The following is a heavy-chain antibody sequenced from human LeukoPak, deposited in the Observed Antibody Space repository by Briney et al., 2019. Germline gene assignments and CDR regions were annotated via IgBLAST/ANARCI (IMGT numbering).Heavy chain of an antibody. V-gene: IGHV3-23*01. J-gene: IGHJ4*02. CDR2: ISGSGGST. D-gene: IGHD3-22*01. CDR3: AKKRAPNWRVVNFDY. CDR1: GLTFSSYA. Sequence: PGGSLRLSCAASGLTFSSYAMSWVRQAPGKGLEWVSAISGSGGSTYYADSVKGRFTISRDNSKNTLYLQMNSLRAEDTAVYYCAKKRAPNWRVVNFDYWGQGTLVTVSS.